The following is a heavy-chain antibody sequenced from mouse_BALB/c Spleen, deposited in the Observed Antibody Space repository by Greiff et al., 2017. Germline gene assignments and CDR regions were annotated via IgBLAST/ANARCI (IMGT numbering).Heavy chain of an antibody. D-gene: IGHD1-1*01. CDR1: GFTFSSYA. CDR2: ISSGGST. V-gene: IGHV5-6-5*01. J-gene: IGHJ2*01. Sequence: EVQRVESGGGLVKPGGSLKLSCAASGFTFSSYAMSWVRQTPEKRLEWVASISSGGSTYYPDSVKGRFTISRDNARNILYLQMSSLRSEDTAMYYCARFTTVVAGDYWGQGTTLTVSS. CDR3: ARFTTVVAGDY.